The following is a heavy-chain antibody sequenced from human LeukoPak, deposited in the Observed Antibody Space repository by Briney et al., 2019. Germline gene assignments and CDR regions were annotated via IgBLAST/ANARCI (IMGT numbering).Heavy chain of an antibody. Sequence: SETLSLIRTLSGYSISRGYYWGWIRQPPGKGLEWIGRIYLSGSTSHDPSLNSPGTISVVPSKNHFSLMVSSVTAADAAVYYCARDYNPEGSYYLAHYYYYMDVWGKGTTVTVPS. CDR2: IYLSGST. CDR1: GYSISRGYY. CDR3: ARDYNPEGSYYLAHYYYYMDV. D-gene: IGHD3-10*01. V-gene: IGHV4-38-2*02. J-gene: IGHJ6*03.